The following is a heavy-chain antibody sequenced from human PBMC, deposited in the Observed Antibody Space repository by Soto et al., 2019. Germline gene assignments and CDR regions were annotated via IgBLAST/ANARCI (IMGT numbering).Heavy chain of an antibody. J-gene: IGHJ4*02. CDR1: GGSISSYY. CDR2: IYYSGST. Sequence: SETLSLTCTVSGGSISSYYWSWIRQPPGKGLEWIGYIYYSGSTNYNPSLKSRVTISVDTSKNQFSLKLSSVTAADTAVYYCARHFGSGIDYWGPGIMVTVSS. D-gene: IGHD6-19*01. V-gene: IGHV4-59*08. CDR3: ARHFGSGIDY.